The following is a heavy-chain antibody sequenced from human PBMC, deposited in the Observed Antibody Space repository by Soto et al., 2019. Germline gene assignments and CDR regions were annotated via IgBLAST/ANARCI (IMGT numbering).Heavy chain of an antibody. CDR3: ARVGSGWYGPEYFYF. Sequence: QVQLVQSGAEVKKPGASVKVSCKASGYSFTTHGITWVRQAPGQGLEWMGWIKVYNGNTDYAQKLQGRVTMTTDTSTSTAYMELRSLSSDDTAMYYCARVGSGWYGPEYFYFWSRGTLVTVDS. CDR1: GYSFTTHG. D-gene: IGHD6-19*01. V-gene: IGHV1-18*01. CDR2: IKVYNGNT. J-gene: IGHJ2*01.